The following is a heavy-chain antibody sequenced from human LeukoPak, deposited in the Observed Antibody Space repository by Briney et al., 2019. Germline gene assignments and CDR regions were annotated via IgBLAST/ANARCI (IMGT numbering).Heavy chain of an antibody. CDR3: ARRRAVPGFYYFDY. J-gene: IGHJ4*02. D-gene: IGHD2/OR15-2a*01. CDR2: IYYSGST. V-gene: IGHV4-59*08. CDR1: GGSISNYY. Sequence: SETLSLTCTVSGGSISNYYWTWIRQPPGKGLEWIGYIYYSGSTNYNPSLKSRVIMSVDTSKNQFSLKLSSLTAADTAVYYCARRRAVPGFYYFDYWGQGTLVTVSS.